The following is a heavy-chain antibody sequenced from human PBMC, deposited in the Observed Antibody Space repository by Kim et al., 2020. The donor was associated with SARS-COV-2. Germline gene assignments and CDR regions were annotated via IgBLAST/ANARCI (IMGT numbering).Heavy chain of an antibody. CDR2: IWYDGSNK. CDR1: GFTFSSYG. J-gene: IGHJ6*02. D-gene: IGHD6-19*01. V-gene: IGHV3-33*06. Sequence: GGSLRLSCAASGFTFSSYGMHWVRQAPGKGLEWVAVIWYDGSNKYYADSVKGRFTISRDNSKNTLYLQMNSLRAEDTAVYYCAKETSVAGTISYYYYYGMDVWGQGTTVTVSS. CDR3: AKETSVAGTISYYYYYGMDV.